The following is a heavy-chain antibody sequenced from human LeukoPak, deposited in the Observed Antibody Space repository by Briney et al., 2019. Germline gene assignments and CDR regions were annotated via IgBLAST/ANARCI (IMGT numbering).Heavy chain of an antibody. J-gene: IGHJ3*02. V-gene: IGHV3-53*01. CDR2: IYAGGDT. D-gene: IGHD3-16*01. Sequence: GGSLRLSCAASGLTVSSNYMTWVRQAPGKGLEWVSNIYAGGDTHYADSVRGRFTISRDNSNNTLYLQMNGLRAEDTAVYYCARYTFRAVDIWGQGTMVTVSS. CDR3: ARYTFRAVDI. CDR1: GLTVSSNY.